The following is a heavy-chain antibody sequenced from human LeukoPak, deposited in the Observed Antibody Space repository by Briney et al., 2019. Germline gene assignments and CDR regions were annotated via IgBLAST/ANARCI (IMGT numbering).Heavy chain of an antibody. J-gene: IGHJ6*02. Sequence: GASVKVSCKASGYAFTSYDINWVRQATGQGLEWMGWMNPNSGSTGYAQKFQGRVTITRDTSASTAYMELSSLRSEDTAVYYCARERVAVDYGMDVWGQGTTVTVSS. CDR1: GYAFTSYD. V-gene: IGHV1-8*01. CDR3: ARERVAVDYGMDV. CDR2: MNPNSGST. D-gene: IGHD6-19*01.